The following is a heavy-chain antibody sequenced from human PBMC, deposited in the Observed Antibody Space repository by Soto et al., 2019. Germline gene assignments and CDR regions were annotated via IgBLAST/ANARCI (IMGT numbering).Heavy chain of an antibody. D-gene: IGHD3-22*01. CDR2: ISSSSSYI. CDR3: ARDHQSSGYPDAFDI. Sequence: EVQLVESGGGLVKPGGSLRLSCAASGFTFSSYSMNWVRQAPGKGLEWVSSISSSSSYIYYADSVKGRFTISRDNAKNSLYLQMNSLRAEDTAVYYCARDHQSSGYPDAFDIWGLGTMVTVSS. V-gene: IGHV3-21*01. CDR1: GFTFSSYS. J-gene: IGHJ3*02.